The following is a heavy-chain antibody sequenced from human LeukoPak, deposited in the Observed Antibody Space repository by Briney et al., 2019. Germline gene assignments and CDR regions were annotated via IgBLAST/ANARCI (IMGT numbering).Heavy chain of an antibody. D-gene: IGHD4-17*01. V-gene: IGHV4-59*01. J-gene: IGHJ3*02. CDR3: ARDLITVTKGFDI. CDR1: DDSFGSYY. CDR2: ISYIGST. Sequence: SETLSLTCAVSDDSFGSYYWTWIRQPPGKGLEWIGHISYIGSTIYNPSLKTRVTISIATSRNQFSLRLSSVTAADTAVYYCARDLITVTKGFDIWGKGTMVSVSS.